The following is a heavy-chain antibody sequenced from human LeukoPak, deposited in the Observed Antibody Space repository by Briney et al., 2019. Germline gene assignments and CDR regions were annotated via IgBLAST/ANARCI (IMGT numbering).Heavy chain of an antibody. Sequence: GRSLRLSCAASGFTFSSYWMHWARQAPGKGLDWVSGISWNSGSKGYADSVQGRFTISRDNAKKSLYLQMDSLRPEDTALYYCAKATGDWYFDLWGRGTLVSVSS. D-gene: IGHD7-27*01. J-gene: IGHJ2*01. CDR2: ISWNSGSK. CDR1: GFTFSSYW. V-gene: IGHV3-9*01. CDR3: AKATGDWYFDL.